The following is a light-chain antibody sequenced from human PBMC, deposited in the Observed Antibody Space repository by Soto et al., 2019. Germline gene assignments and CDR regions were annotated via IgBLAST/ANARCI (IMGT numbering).Light chain of an antibody. CDR2: DVS. CDR3: SSYTVSSSVL. J-gene: IGLJ3*02. CDR1: SSDVGGYNY. V-gene: IGLV2-14*01. Sequence: QSALTQPASVSGSPGQSITISCTGTSSDVGGYNYVSWYQQHPGKAPKLMIYDVSNRPFGVSNRFSGSKSGNTASLTISGLQAEDEADYYCSSYTVSSSVLFGRGTKLTVL.